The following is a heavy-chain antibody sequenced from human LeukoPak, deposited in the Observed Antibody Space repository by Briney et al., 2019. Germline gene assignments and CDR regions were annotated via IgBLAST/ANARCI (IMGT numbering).Heavy chain of an antibody. Sequence: GGSLRLSCVASGFTFSSYSMNWVRQAPGKGLEWVSSISSSSSYIYYADSVKGRFTISRDNAKNSLYLQMNSLRAEDTAVYYCARDRGGYYYDSSGYCFDYWGQGTLVTVSS. CDR1: GFTFSSYS. V-gene: IGHV3-21*01. CDR2: ISSSSSYI. CDR3: ARDRGGYYYDSSGYCFDY. J-gene: IGHJ4*02. D-gene: IGHD3-22*01.